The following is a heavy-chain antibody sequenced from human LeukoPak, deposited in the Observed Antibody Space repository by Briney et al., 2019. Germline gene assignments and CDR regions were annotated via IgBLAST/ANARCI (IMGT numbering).Heavy chain of an antibody. Sequence: PGGSLRLSCAASGFTVSSNYMSWVRQAPGKGLEWVSVIYSGGSTYYADSVKGRFTISRDNSKNTLYLQMNSLRAEDTAVCYCARDGRSSGSYYDGMDVWGQGTTVTVSS. D-gene: IGHD1-26*01. CDR3: ARDGRSSGSYYDGMDV. J-gene: IGHJ6*02. V-gene: IGHV3-66*01. CDR1: GFTVSSNY. CDR2: IYSGGST.